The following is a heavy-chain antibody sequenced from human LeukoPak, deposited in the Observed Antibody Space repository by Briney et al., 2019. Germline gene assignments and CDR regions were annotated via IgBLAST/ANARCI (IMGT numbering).Heavy chain of an antibody. J-gene: IGHJ1*01. CDR2: ISSSGSSI. V-gene: IGHV3-48*04. CDR1: GFTFSSYG. CDR3: ARDLGYYDSSVYYRGAEYFQH. D-gene: IGHD3-22*01. Sequence: GGSLRLSCAASGFTFSSYGMTWIRQAQGKGLEWVSYISSSGSSIYYADSVKGRFTISRDNAKNSLYLQMNSLRAEDTAVYYCARDLGYYDSSVYYRGAEYFQHWGQGTLVTVSS.